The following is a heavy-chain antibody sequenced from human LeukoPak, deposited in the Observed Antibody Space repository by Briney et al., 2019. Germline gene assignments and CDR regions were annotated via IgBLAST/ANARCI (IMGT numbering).Heavy chain of an antibody. CDR2: IKQDGSEK. D-gene: IGHD5-18*01. CDR3: ARERIQLWLRYFDY. J-gene: IGHJ4*02. CDR1: GLTFNKYW. Sequence: GGSLRLSCEASGLTFNKYWMTWVRQAPGKGLEGVANIKQDGSEKNYVDSVKGRFAMSRDNAKNALYLQMNSLRAEDTAVYYCARERIQLWLRYFDYWGQGTLVTVSS. V-gene: IGHV3-7*01.